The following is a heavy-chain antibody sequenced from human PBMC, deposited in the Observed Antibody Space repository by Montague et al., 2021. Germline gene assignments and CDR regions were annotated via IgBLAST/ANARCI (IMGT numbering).Heavy chain of an antibody. CDR2: IYHGTT. D-gene: IGHD1-26*01. Sequence: SETLSLTCTVSGDSISGKYFWSWVRQPLGKGLEWIGEIYHGTTSYSPSLKGRLTVSMDTSKNQFSLKLSSVTAADTAIYYCAVGSESAWELLHHWGQGILVTVSS. V-gene: IGHV4-4*02. J-gene: IGHJ5*02. CDR3: AVGSESAWELLHH. CDR1: GDSISGKYF.